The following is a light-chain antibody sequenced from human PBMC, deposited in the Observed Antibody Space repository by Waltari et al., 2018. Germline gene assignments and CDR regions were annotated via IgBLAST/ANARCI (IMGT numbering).Light chain of an antibody. CDR1: SSDVGGNDY. V-gene: IGLV2-8*01. Sequence: QSALTQFPSASGSPGQSVTISCTGTSSDVGGNDYISRYQQHPGKAPKVIIYEVYKRPSGVPDRFSGSKSGNTASLTVSGLQAEDEANYYGSSYAGKYVFGGGTKLTVL. J-gene: IGLJ3*02. CDR2: EVY. CDR3: SSYAGKYV.